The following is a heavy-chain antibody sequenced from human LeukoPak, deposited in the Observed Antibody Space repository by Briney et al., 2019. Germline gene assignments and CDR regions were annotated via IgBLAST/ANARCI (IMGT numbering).Heavy chain of an antibody. Sequence: GGSLRLSCAASGFTFSSYAMHWVRQAPGKGLEWVAVISYDGSNKYYADSVKGRFTISRDNSKNTLYLQMNSLRAEDTAVYYCARDPYGSGFQAYWGQGTLVTVSS. CDR2: ISYDGSNK. J-gene: IGHJ4*02. D-gene: IGHD3-10*01. V-gene: IGHV3-30*04. CDR3: ARDPYGSGFQAY. CDR1: GFTFSSYA.